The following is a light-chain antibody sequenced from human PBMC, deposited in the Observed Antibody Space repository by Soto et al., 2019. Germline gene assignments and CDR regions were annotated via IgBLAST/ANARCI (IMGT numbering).Light chain of an antibody. J-gene: IGKJ1*01. Sequence: EIVLTQSPATLSLSPGERATLSCRATQSVRSSLAWYLQQPGQAPRLLIYDASKRATGIPARFSGSGSGTDFTLTISSLEPKDFAVYYCQQRSNWPGTFGQGTKVAIK. CDR3: QQRSNWPGT. CDR1: QSVRSS. V-gene: IGKV3-11*01. CDR2: DAS.